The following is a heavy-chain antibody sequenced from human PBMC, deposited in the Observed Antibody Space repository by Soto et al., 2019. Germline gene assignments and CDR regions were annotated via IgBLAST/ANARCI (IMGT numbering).Heavy chain of an antibody. V-gene: IGHV4-39*01. CDR2: INYTGNI. CDR1: GGSISNSLNY. Sequence: QLQLQESSPGLVKPSETLSLTCSVSGGSISNSLNYWGWIRQPPGKGLEWIGTINYTGNIYYNPSLKSRVTISIDTSRNQFSLRLSSVTAADTAVYYCARQGRCSISSCYDVGSPYNYFNPWGQGTLVTVST. D-gene: IGHD2-2*01. J-gene: IGHJ5*02. CDR3: ARQGRCSISSCYDVGSPYNYFNP.